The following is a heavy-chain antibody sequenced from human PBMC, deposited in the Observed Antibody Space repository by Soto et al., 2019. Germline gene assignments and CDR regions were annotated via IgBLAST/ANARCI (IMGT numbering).Heavy chain of an antibody. J-gene: IGHJ5*02. CDR3: TEYTTTESMGES. CDR2: ISRGGPYT. CDR1: GFSFRSYA. V-gene: IGHV3-23*01. Sequence: EVQLLESGGGLVQPGGSLRLSCAASGFSFRSYAMAWVRQAPGKGLEWVSGISRGGPYTFYADSERGRFTISRDNSRSTMYLQMNNLRAEDTAVYYCTEYTTTESMGESWGQGTVVTVSS. D-gene: IGHD3-16*01.